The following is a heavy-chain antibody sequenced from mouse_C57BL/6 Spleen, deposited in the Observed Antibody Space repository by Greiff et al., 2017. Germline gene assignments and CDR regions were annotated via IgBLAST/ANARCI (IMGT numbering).Heavy chain of an antibody. CDR1: GYAFSSSW. Sequence: VQLQQSGPELVKPGASVKISCKASGYAFSSSWMNWVKQRPGKGLEWIGRIYPGDGDTNYNGKFKGKATLTADKSSSTAYMQLSSLTSEDSAVDFCARSGYDGYFDYWGQGTTLTVSS. D-gene: IGHD2-3*01. CDR3: ARSGYDGYFDY. J-gene: IGHJ2*01. V-gene: IGHV1-82*01. CDR2: IYPGDGDT.